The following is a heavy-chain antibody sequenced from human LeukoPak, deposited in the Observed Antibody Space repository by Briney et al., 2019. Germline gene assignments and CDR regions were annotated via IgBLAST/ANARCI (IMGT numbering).Heavy chain of an antibody. CDR2: IYYSGST. J-gene: IGHJ4*02. Sequence: SETLSLTCTVSGGSISSSSYYWGWIRQPPGKGLEWIGSIYYSGSTYYNPSLKSRVTISVDTSKNQFSLKLSSVTAADTAVYYCARQPGIAAAEVDYWGQGTLVTVSS. CDR3: ARQPGIAAAEVDY. CDR1: GGSISSSSYY. V-gene: IGHV4-39*01. D-gene: IGHD6-13*01.